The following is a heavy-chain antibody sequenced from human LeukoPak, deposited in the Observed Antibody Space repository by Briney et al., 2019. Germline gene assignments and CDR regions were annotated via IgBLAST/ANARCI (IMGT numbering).Heavy chain of an antibody. V-gene: IGHV3-30*03. CDR3: NGPVDY. J-gene: IGHJ4*02. CDR1: GFTFSTYA. D-gene: IGHD2-8*01. Sequence: GGSLRLSCAASGFTFSTYAMHWVRRAPGKGLEWVAVISYDGSNKYYADSVKARFTISRDNSKNTLYLQMNSLRAEDTAVYYCNGPVDYWGQGTLVTVSS. CDR2: ISYDGSNK.